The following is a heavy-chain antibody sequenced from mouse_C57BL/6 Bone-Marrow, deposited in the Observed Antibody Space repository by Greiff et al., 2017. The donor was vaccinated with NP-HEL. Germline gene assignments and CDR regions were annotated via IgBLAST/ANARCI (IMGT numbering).Heavy chain of an antibody. V-gene: IGHV1-52*01. Sequence: VQGVESGAELVRPGSSVKLSCKASGYTITSYWMHWVKQRPIQGLEWIGNIDPSDSETHYNQKFKDKATLTVDKSSSTAYMQLSSLTSEDSAVYYCARGITTVVGPDYWGQGTTLTVSS. CDR2: IDPSDSET. J-gene: IGHJ2*01. CDR3: ARGITTVVGPDY. CDR1: GYTITSYW. D-gene: IGHD1-1*01.